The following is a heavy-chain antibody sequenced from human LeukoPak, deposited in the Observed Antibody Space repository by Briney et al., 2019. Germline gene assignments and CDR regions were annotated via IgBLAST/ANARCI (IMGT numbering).Heavy chain of an antibody. D-gene: IGHD2-2*01. CDR3: ARGGEWGYCSSTSCHNWFDP. J-gene: IGHJ5*02. CDR2: FFPSIGIA. CDR1: GAGFTSYA. V-gene: IGHV1-69*10. Sequence: SVKLCCNASGAGFTSYAISWVRQAHGPGLGWMGGFFPSIGIANYAQKFQGRVTITADKSTSTAYMELSSLRSEDTAVYYCARGGEWGYCSSTSCHNWFDPWGQGTLVTVSS.